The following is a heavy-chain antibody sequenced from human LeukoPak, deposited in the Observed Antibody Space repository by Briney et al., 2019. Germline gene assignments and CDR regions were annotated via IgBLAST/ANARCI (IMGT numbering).Heavy chain of an antibody. Sequence: PSQTLSLTCTVSGGSISSGSYYWSWIRQPAGKGLEWIGRIYTSGSTNHNPSLKSRVTISVDTSKNQFSLKLSSVTAADTAVYYCARGYGSGSYYRDYWGQGTLVTVSS. CDR3: ARGYGSGSYYRDY. D-gene: IGHD3-10*01. CDR1: GGSISSGSYY. V-gene: IGHV4-61*02. J-gene: IGHJ4*02. CDR2: IYTSGST.